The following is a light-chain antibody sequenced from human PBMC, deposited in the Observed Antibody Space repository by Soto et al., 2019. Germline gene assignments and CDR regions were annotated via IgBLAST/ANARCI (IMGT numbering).Light chain of an antibody. CDR1: SNDVGIYNL. CDR3: CSYAGLSTLI. J-gene: IGLJ2*01. CDR2: EVN. V-gene: IGLV2-23*02. Sequence: QSVLTQPASVSGSPGQSITISCTGTSNDVGIYNLVSWYQHHPGKAPKLMIYEVNKRPSGVSNRFSGSKSGSTASLTISGLQAGDEGDYYCCSYAGLSTLIFGGGTNSPS.